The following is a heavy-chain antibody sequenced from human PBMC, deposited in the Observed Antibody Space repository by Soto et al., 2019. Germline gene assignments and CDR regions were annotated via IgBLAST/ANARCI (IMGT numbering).Heavy chain of an antibody. CDR2: ISYDGSNK. Sequence: QVQLVESGGGVVQPGRSLRLSCAASGFTFSSYGMHWVRQAPGKGLEWGAVISYDGSNKYYADSVKGRFTISRDNSKNTLYLNMYSLRAEDTVVYYCAKGVYYYGSGRSDYFDYWGQGTLVTVSS. CDR3: AKGVYYYGSGRSDYFDY. J-gene: IGHJ4*02. V-gene: IGHV3-30*18. CDR1: GFTFSSYG. D-gene: IGHD3-10*01.